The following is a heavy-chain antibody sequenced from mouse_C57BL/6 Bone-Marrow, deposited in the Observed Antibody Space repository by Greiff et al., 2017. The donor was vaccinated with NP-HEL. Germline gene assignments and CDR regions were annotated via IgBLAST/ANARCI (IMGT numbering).Heavy chain of an antibody. CDR1: GYTFTSYG. Sequence: QVQLQQSGAELARPGASVKLSCKASGYTFTSYGISWVKQRTGQGLEWIGEIYPRSGNTYYNEKFKGKATLTADKSSSTAYMELRSLTSEDSAVYFCAILYYGNYEGLGWGQGTLVTVSA. V-gene: IGHV1-81*01. CDR2: IYPRSGNT. CDR3: AILYYGNYEGLG. D-gene: IGHD2-1*01. J-gene: IGHJ3*01.